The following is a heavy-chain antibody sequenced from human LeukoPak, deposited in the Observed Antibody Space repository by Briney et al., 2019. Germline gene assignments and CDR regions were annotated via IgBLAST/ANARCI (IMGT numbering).Heavy chain of an antibody. V-gene: IGHV4-39*01. CDR1: GGSISSSSYY. CDR2: IYYSGST. Sequence: PSETLSLTCTVSGGSISSSSYYWGWIRQPPGKGLVWIGSIYYSGSTYYNPSLKSRVTISVDTSKNQFSLKLSSVTAADTAVYYCARRYSYGVFDYWGQGTLVTVSS. D-gene: IGHD5-18*01. CDR3: ARRYSYGVFDY. J-gene: IGHJ4*02.